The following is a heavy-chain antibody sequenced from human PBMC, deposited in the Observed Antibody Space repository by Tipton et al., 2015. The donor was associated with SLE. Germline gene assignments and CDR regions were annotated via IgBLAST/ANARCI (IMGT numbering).Heavy chain of an antibody. CDR3: ARWGRSSGWYGY. Sequence: TLSLTCTVSGGSISSGSYYWSWIRQPAGKGLEWIGHIYTSGSTNYNPSLKSRVTISVDTSKNQFSPKLSSVTAADTAVYYCARWGRSSGWYGYWGQGTLVTVSS. J-gene: IGHJ4*02. CDR2: IYTSGST. CDR1: GGSISSGSYY. V-gene: IGHV4-61*09. D-gene: IGHD6-19*01.